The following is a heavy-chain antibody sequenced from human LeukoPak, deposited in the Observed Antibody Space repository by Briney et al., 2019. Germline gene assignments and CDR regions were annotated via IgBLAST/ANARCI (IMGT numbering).Heavy chain of an antibody. V-gene: IGHV4-34*01. CDR3: ARGLLAARPRRTKYYFDY. D-gene: IGHD6-6*01. CDR2: INHSGST. CDR1: GGSFSGYY. J-gene: IGHJ4*02. Sequence: SETLSLTCAVYGGSFSGYYWSWIRQPPGKGLEWIGEINHSGSTNYNPSLKSRVTISVDTSKNQFSLKLSYVTAADTAVYYCARGLLAARPRRTKYYFDYWGQGTLVTVSS.